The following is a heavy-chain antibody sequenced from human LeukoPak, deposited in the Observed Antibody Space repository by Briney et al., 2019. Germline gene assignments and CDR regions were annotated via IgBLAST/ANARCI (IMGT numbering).Heavy chain of an antibody. Sequence: ASVKVSCKASGYTFTGYYMHWVRQAPGQRLEWMGRINPNSGGTNYAQKFQGRVTMTRDTSISTAYMELSRLRSDDTAVYYCARVKCTNGVCRNWFDPWGQGTLVTVSS. V-gene: IGHV1-2*06. J-gene: IGHJ5*02. CDR3: ARVKCTNGVCRNWFDP. CDR2: INPNSGGT. D-gene: IGHD2-8*01. CDR1: GYTFTGYY.